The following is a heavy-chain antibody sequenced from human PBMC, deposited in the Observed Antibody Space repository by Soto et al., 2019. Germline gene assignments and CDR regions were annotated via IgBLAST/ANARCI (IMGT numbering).Heavy chain of an antibody. CDR1: GGTFSSYA. V-gene: IGHV1-69*01. D-gene: IGHD2-2*01. J-gene: IGHJ6*02. CDR2: IIPIFGTA. Sequence: QVQLVQSGAEVKKPGSSVKVSCKASGGTFSSYAISWVRQAPGQGLEWMGGIIPIFGTANYAQKFQGRVTITADEYTSTAYMELSSLRSEDTAVYSCASGGEVVPAAIRYGMDVWGQGTTVTVSS. CDR3: ASGGEVVPAAIRYGMDV.